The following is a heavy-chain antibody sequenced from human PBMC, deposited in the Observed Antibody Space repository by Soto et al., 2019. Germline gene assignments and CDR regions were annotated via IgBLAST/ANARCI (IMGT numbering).Heavy chain of an antibody. CDR2: IHSNGNT. D-gene: IGHD5-12*01. Sequence: XEILWLTCTVSGDCINNYYWSWMRLPAGKGLEWIGRIHSNGNTYYNPSLKSRVSMSVDTSKNQFSLILKTVTAADTAVYYCARGGAVATTAHFEHWGQGTLVTVSS. CDR3: ARGGAVATTAHFEH. V-gene: IGHV4-4*07. J-gene: IGHJ4*02. CDR1: GDCINNYY.